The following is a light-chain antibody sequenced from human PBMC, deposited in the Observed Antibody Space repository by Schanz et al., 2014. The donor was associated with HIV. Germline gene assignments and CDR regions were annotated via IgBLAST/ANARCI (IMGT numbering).Light chain of an antibody. CDR1: QSISSY. J-gene: IGKJ4*01. V-gene: IGKV1-39*01. CDR3: QQSYSTPT. Sequence: DMQMTQSPSSLSASVGDRVTITCRASQSISSYLNWYQQKPGKAPNLLIYAASSLQGGVPSRFSGSGSGTDFTLTINSLQPEDFATYYCQQSYSTPTFGGGTKVEIK. CDR2: AAS.